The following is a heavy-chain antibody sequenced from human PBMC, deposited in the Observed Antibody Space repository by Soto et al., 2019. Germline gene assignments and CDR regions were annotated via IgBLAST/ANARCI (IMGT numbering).Heavy chain of an antibody. CDR2: IYYSGST. CDR1: GGSISSYY. CDR3: ARVKYDSSGYYFDY. Sequence: PSETLSLTCTVSGGSISSYYWSWIRQPPGKGLEWIGYIYYSGSTNYNPSLKSRVTISVDTSKNQFSRKLSSVTAADTAVYYCARVKYDSSGYYFDYWGQGTLVTVSS. D-gene: IGHD3-22*01. V-gene: IGHV4-59*01. J-gene: IGHJ4*02.